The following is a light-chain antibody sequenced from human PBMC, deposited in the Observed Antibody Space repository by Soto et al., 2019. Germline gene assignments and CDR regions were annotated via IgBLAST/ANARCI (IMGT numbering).Light chain of an antibody. V-gene: IGKV3-15*01. CDR2: GAS. Sequence: EIVMRHSPATLSVSPGDRATLSCRASQTVRDNLAWYQQKPGQAPRLLIYGASTRATGIPARFSGSGSGTEFTLTIDSLQSEDFALYFCQQSNNWPYTFGQGTKLEIK. CDR1: QTVRDN. CDR3: QQSNNWPYT. J-gene: IGKJ2*01.